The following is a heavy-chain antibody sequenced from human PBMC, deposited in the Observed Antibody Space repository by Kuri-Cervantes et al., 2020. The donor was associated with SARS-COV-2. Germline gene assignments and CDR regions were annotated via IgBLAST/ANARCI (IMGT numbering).Heavy chain of an antibody. Sequence: LSLTCAASGFTFSSYEMNWVRQAPGKGLEWVSYISSSGSTIYCADSVKGRFTISRDNAKNSLYLQMNSLRAEDTAVYYCARDRNDGWFDPWGQGTLVTVSS. CDR3: ARDRNDGWFDP. CDR2: ISSSGSTI. J-gene: IGHJ5*02. V-gene: IGHV3-48*03. D-gene: IGHD1-1*01. CDR1: GFTFSSYE.